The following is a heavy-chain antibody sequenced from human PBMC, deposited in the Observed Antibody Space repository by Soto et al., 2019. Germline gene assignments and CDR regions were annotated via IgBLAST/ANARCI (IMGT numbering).Heavy chain of an antibody. D-gene: IGHD4-17*01. V-gene: IGHV1-18*01. Sequence: ASVKVSCKASGYSFTTSGITWVRQAPGQGIEWMGWISTYNGNTNYAQKLQERVTLTTDTSTSTAYMELRSLRSDDTAVYYCARRLYGDYDYWGQGTLVTVSS. J-gene: IGHJ4*02. CDR2: ISTYNGNT. CDR3: ARRLYGDYDY. CDR1: GYSFTTSG.